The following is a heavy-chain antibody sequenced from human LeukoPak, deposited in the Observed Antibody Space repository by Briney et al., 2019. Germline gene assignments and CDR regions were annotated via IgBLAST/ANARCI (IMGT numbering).Heavy chain of an antibody. Sequence: GGSLRLSCAASGFTFRSYWMSWVRQAPGKGLEWVAKIKEDGSEKYYVDSVKGRFTISRDNAKNSLYLQMNTLRAEDTAVYYCARDGAPNAFDIWGQGTMVTVSS. CDR3: ARDGAPNAFDI. CDR2: IKEDGSEK. D-gene: IGHD3-10*01. CDR1: GFTFRSYW. V-gene: IGHV3-7*05. J-gene: IGHJ3*02.